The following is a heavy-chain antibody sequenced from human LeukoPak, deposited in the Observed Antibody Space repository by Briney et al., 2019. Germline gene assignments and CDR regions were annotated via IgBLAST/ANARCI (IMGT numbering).Heavy chain of an antibody. CDR1: GGTFSSYA. Sequence: GASVTVSCTASGGTFSSYAISWVRQAPGQGLEWMGGIIPIFGTANYAQKFQGRVTITADESTSTAYMELSSLRPEDTAVYYCARGRDGYNSGGNYFDYWGQGTLVTVSS. J-gene: IGHJ4*02. CDR3: ARGRDGYNSGGNYFDY. V-gene: IGHV1-69*13. D-gene: IGHD5-24*01. CDR2: IIPIFGTA.